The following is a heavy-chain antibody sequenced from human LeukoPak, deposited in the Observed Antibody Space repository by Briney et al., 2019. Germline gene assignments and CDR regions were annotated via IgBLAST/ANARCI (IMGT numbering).Heavy chain of an antibody. CDR1: GYTFTTYA. V-gene: IGHV1-3*04. Sequence: ASVKVSCKASGYTFTTYAMQWVRQATGQRLEWMGWINTGNGNTKYSQKFQGRVTITRDTSTSTVYMELSSLRSEDTAVYYCARDLEFKLVGAAYWGQGTLVTVSS. CDR3: ARDLEFKLVGAAY. D-gene: IGHD1-26*01. CDR2: INTGNGNT. J-gene: IGHJ4*02.